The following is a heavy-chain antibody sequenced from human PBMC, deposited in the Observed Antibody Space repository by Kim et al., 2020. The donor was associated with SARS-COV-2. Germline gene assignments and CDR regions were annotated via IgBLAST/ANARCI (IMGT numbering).Heavy chain of an antibody. CDR1: GFTFSNAW. D-gene: IGHD3-10*01. V-gene: IGHV3-15*01. CDR3: TTELTGVTLGDYYYY. CDR2: IKSKTDSRTS. Sequence: GGSLRLSCAASGFTFSNAWMSWVRQAPGKGLEWVGRIKSKTDSRTSDYAAHVRGRFTISRDDSKNTLYLHINSLKTEDTAVSYCTTELTGVTLGDYYYY. J-gene: IGHJ6*01.